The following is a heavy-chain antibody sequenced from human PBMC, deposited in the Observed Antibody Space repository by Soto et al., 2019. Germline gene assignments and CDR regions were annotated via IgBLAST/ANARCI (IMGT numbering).Heavy chain of an antibody. CDR1: GGSISSYY. CDR3: ARVLYSSGPYSFDY. Sequence: QVQLQESGPGLVKPSETLSLTCTVSGGSISSYYWSWIRQPPGKGLAWIGYIYYSGSTNYIPSLRSRVTMSVDTSKNPFSLKLRSVNAADTAVYSFARVLYSSGPYSFDYWGQGTPVTVSS. CDR2: IYYSGST. V-gene: IGHV4-59*01. D-gene: IGHD5-18*01. J-gene: IGHJ4*02.